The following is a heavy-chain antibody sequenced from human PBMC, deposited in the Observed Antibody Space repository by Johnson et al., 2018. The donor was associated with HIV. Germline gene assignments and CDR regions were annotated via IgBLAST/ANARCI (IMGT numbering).Heavy chain of an antibody. CDR1: GFTFRSYA. J-gene: IGHJ3*02. V-gene: IGHV3-9*01. CDR2: ISWNSGSI. Sequence: LLVESGGGVVQPGTSLRLSCAASGFTFRSYAMHWVRQAPGKGLEWVSGISWNSGSIGYADSVKGRFTISRDNAKNSLYLQMNGLRAEDTAVYYCARNEYSNYGGRDAFDIWGQGTMVTVPS. D-gene: IGHD4-11*01. CDR3: ARNEYSNYGGRDAFDI.